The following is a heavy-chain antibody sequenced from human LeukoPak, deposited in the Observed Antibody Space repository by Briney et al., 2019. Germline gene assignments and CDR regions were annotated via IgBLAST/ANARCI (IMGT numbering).Heavy chain of an antibody. V-gene: IGHV6-1*01. J-gene: IGHJ4*02. CDR3: ARDLRRYDFWSGYYVNTYDY. Sequence: SQTLSLTCAISGDSVSSNSAAWNWIRQSPSRGLEWLGRTYYRSKWYNDYAVSVKSRITINPDTSKNQFSLQLNSATPEDTAVYYCARDLRRYDFWSGYYVNTYDYWGQGTLVTVSS. CDR2: TYYRSKWYN. D-gene: IGHD3-3*01. CDR1: GDSVSSNSAA.